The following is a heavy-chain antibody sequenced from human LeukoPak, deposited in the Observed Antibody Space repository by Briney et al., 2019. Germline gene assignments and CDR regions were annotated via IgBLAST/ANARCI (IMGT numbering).Heavy chain of an antibody. V-gene: IGHV3-48*04. CDR2: VSSSSSTI. D-gene: IGHD2-2*01. CDR3: ARGKGGYCSSTSCLEIDY. CDR1: GFTFSSYW. Sequence: GGSLRLSCAASGFTFSSYWMSWVRQAPGKGLEWVSYVSSSSSTIYYADSVEGRFTISRDNAKNSLYPQMNSLRAEDTAVYYCARGKGGYCSSTSCLEIDY. J-gene: IGHJ4*01.